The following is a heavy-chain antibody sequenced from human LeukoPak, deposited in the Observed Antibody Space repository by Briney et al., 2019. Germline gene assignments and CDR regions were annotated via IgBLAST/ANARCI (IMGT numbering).Heavy chain of an antibody. D-gene: IGHD6-6*01. J-gene: IGHJ6*02. CDR3: ARDLSSSSRYNYYYGMDV. CDR1: GYTFTNYA. CDR2: ISAYNGNT. Sequence: ASVKVSCKASGYTFTNYAISWVRQAPGQGLGWMGWISAYNGNTNYAQKLQGRVTMTTDTSTSTAYMELRSLRSDDTAVYYCARDLSSSSRYNYYYGMDVWGQGTTVIVSS. V-gene: IGHV1-18*01.